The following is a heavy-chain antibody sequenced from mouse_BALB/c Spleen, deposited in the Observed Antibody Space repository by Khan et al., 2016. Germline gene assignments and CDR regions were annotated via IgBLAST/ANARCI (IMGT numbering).Heavy chain of an antibody. J-gene: IGHJ2*01. CDR3: GKKTRGGSSD. CDR2: ITYSGST. D-gene: IGHD1-1*01. V-gene: IGHV3-2*02. CDR1: GYSITSDYA. Sequence: EVQLQESGPGLVKPSQSLSLTCTVSGYSITSDYAWNWIRQFPGNKLEWMGYITYSGSTSYNPSLKSRISITRDTSKNQFFLQLNSVTTEDTATYYCGKKTRGGSSDWGQGTTLTVSS.